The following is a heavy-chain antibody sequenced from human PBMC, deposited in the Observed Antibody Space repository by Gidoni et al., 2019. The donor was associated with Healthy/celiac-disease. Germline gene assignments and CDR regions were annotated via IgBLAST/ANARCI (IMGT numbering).Heavy chain of an antibody. Sequence: EVQLLESGGGLVQPGGSLRLSCAASGFPFSSYAMSWVRQAPGKGLKWVSAISGSGGSTYYADSVKGRFTISRDNSKNTLYLQMNSLRAEDTAVYYCAKVVDIVATKQDAFDIWGQGTMVTVSS. CDR1: GFPFSSYA. D-gene: IGHD5-12*01. V-gene: IGHV3-23*01. CDR2: ISGSGGST. CDR3: AKVVDIVATKQDAFDI. J-gene: IGHJ3*02.